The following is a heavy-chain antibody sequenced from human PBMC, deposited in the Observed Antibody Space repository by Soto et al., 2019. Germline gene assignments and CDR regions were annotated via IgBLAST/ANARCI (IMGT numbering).Heavy chain of an antibody. Sequence: QVQLQESGPGLVKPSQTLSLTCTVSGGFISSGDYYWNWIRQLPGKGLEWIGYIGHSGSSFYNPSLKGRVALALDTSKNQFSLKLNSVTAADTAVYYCAREVVPATVDFYYYYIDFWGKGTTVTVSS. D-gene: IGHD2-2*01. CDR1: GGFISSGDYY. J-gene: IGHJ6*03. V-gene: IGHV4-31*03. CDR3: AREVVPATVDFYYYYIDF. CDR2: IGHSGSS.